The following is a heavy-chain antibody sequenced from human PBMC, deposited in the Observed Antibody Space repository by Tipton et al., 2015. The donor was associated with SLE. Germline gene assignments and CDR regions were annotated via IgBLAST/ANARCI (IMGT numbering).Heavy chain of an antibody. CDR2: IKSKTDGGTT. V-gene: IGHV3-15*01. J-gene: IGHJ2*01. D-gene: IGHD4-17*01. Sequence: SLRLSCAASGFTFSNAWMSWVRQAPGKGLEWVGRIKSKTDGGTTDYAAPVKGRFTISRDDSKNTLYLQMNSLKTEDTAVYYCTTDRHGDYGYFDLWGRGTLVTVSS. CDR3: TTDRHGDYGYFDL. CDR1: GFTFSNAW.